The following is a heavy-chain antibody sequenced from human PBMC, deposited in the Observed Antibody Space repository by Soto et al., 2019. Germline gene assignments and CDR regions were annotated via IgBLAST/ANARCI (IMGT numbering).Heavy chain of an antibody. CDR3: VFGDCTSTSCSYYFYGLDV. D-gene: IGHD2-2*01. CDR1: GGSFRRYA. V-gene: IGHV1-69*01. J-gene: IGHJ6*02. CDR2: ILPIFGSP. Sequence: QVQLVQSGAEVKKPGSSVKVSCKASGGSFRRYAISWVRQAPGQGLEWMGGILPIFGSPSHAQKFQGRATITADESTSTAYLELTSLTPEDTAMYYCVFGDCTSTSCSYYFYGLDVWGQGTTVTVSS.